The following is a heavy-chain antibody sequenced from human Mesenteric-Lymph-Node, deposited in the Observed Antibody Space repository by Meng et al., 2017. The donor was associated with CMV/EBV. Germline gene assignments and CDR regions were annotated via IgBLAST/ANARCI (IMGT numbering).Heavy chain of an antibody. J-gene: IGHJ2*01. Sequence: GESLKISCAASGFTSSTQWMSWVRQAPGKGLEWVANVNQFGNEKHYVDSVKGRFTISIDNDKMSLYLQMNSLRPEDTAVYYCARVQRSYCTDTSCFGWYFDLWGRGTLVTVSS. CDR2: VNQFGNEK. CDR1: GFTSSTQW. V-gene: IGHV3-7*01. D-gene: IGHD2-2*01. CDR3: ARVQRSYCTDTSCFGWYFDL.